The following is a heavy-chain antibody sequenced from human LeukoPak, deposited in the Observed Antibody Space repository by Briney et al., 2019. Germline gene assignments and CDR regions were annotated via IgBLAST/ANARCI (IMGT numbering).Heavy chain of an antibody. D-gene: IGHD6-13*01. V-gene: IGHV3-21*01. CDR2: ISSSSSYI. Sequence: GGSLRLSCAASGFTFSSYSMNWVRQAPGKGLEWVSSISSSSSYIYYADSVKGRFTISRDNAKSSLYLQMNSLRAEDTAVYYCARDGHIAAADNFDYWGQGTLVTVSS. CDR3: ARDGHIAAADNFDY. CDR1: GFTFSSYS. J-gene: IGHJ4*02.